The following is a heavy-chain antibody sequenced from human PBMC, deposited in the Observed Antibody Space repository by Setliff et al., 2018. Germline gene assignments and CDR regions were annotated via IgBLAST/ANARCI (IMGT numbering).Heavy chain of an antibody. Sequence: SETLSLTCTVSGDSITSGSYYWSWIRQPAGKGLEWIGQIYTRGSTNENPSLKSRVTISVDTSKNQVSLRLTSVTAADTAIYYCAKATGFGELFIWGQGPVVTVSS. CDR1: GDSITSGSYY. D-gene: IGHD3-10*01. J-gene: IGHJ4*02. CDR2: IYTRGST. V-gene: IGHV4-61*09. CDR3: AKATGFGELFI.